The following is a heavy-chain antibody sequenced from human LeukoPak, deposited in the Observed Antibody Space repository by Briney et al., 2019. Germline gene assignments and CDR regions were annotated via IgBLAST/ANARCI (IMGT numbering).Heavy chain of an antibody. CDR2: LHTGGNT. CDR3: ARVRITMLRGRNDFYYMDV. D-gene: IGHD3-10*01. Sequence: GGSLRLSCVASEFTVRSNYMTWVRRAPGKGLEWVSILHTGGNTYNAGSVKGRFTISRDDSKNTVYLQMNSLRAEDTAVYYCARVRITMLRGRNDFYYMDVWGKGTTVIVTS. J-gene: IGHJ6*03. CDR1: EFTVRSNY. V-gene: IGHV3-53*01.